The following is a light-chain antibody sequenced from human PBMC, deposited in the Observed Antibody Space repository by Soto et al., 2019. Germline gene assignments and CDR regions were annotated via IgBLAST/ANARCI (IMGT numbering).Light chain of an antibody. CDR1: QSVSSD. CDR3: QQYNSYPRT. Sequence: EIVMTQSPATLSVSPGERATLSCRASQSVSSDLAWYHQKPGQAPRLLIYGASTRATGIPARFSGSGSGTEFTLTINSLQSEDFASYYCQQYNSYPRTFGQGTKVEIK. CDR2: GAS. J-gene: IGKJ1*01. V-gene: IGKV3-15*01.